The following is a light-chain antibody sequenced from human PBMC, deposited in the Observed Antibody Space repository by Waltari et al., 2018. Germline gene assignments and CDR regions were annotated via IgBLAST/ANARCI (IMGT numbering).Light chain of an antibody. CDR3: QQRTNWPLT. CDR2: DTS. V-gene: IGKV3-11*01. J-gene: IGKJ4*01. CDR1: QSVNNY. Sequence: DIVLTQSPATLSLSPGERATLSCRASQSVNNYLAWYQQKPGQAPRLLIYDTSNRATGIPARFRGRGSGTDFTLTISSLEPEDFAVYYCQQRTNWPLTFGGGTKVEIK.